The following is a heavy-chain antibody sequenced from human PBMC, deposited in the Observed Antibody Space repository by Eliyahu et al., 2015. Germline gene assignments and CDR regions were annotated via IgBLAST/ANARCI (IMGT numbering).Heavy chain of an antibody. CDR3: AKDGVVQYYYYYMDV. V-gene: IGHV3-23*04. J-gene: IGHJ6*03. CDR1: GFTFSNYA. CDR2: ISGSDGST. Sequence: EVQLVESGGGLVQPGGSLRLSCAASGFTFSNYAMSWVRQAPGKGLEWVSGISGSDGSTYYADSVKGRFTISRDNSKNTLYLQMNSLRAEDTAVYYCAKDGVVQYYYYYMDVWGKGTTVTVSS. D-gene: IGHD3-3*01.